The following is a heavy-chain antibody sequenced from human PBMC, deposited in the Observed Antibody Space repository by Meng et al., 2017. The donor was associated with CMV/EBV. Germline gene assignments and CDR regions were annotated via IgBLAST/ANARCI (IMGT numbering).Heavy chain of an antibody. D-gene: IGHD6-19*01. CDR2: ISSSSSYI. CDR1: GFTFSSYS. V-gene: IGHV3-21*01. J-gene: IGHJ4*02. Sequence: GESLKISCAASGFTFSSYSMNWVRQAPGKGLEWVSSISSSSSYIYYADSVKGRFTISRDNAKNSLYLQMNSLRAEDTAVYYCARLRIAVAGDFDYWGQGTLVTVSS. CDR3: ARLRIAVAGDFDY.